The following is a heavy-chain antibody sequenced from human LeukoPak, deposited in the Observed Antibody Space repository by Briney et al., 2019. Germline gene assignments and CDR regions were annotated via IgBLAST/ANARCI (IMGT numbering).Heavy chain of an antibody. Sequence: SVKVSCKASGGTFSSYAISWVRQAPGQGLEWMGRIIPILGIANYAQKFQGRVTITADKSTSTAYMELSSVRSEDTAVYYCARDGSGSYQQASNYYGMDVWGQGTTVTVSS. D-gene: IGHD3-10*01. CDR3: ARDGSGSYQQASNYYGMDV. J-gene: IGHJ6*02. V-gene: IGHV1-69*04. CDR2: IIPILGIA. CDR1: GGTFSSYA.